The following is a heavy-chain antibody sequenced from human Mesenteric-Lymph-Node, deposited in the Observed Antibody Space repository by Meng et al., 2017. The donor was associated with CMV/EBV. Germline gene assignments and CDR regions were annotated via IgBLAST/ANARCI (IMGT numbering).Heavy chain of an antibody. Sequence: SETLSLTCTVSGGSLSSYYWSWIRQPPGKGLEYIGYIFYSGSTYYNPSLKSRVTMSLDMSKNQFSLKLSSVTAADTAVYYCARDYSCSSDNCYQGIDPWGQGTLVTVSS. CDR1: GGSLSSYY. D-gene: IGHD2-2*01. J-gene: IGHJ5*02. CDR2: IFYSGST. V-gene: IGHV4-59*01. CDR3: ARDYSCSSDNCYQGIDP.